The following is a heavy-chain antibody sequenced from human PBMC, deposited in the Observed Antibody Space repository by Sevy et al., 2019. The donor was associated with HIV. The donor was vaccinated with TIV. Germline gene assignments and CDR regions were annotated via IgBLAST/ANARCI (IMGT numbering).Heavy chain of an antibody. V-gene: IGHV3-15*01. CDR1: GFTFGDYA. Sequence: GGSLRLSCTASGFTFGDYAMSWVRQAPGKGLEWVGRIKSKTDGGTTDYAAPVKGRFTISRDDSKNTLYLQMNSLKTEDTAVYYCTTDPYFGTVTDKYYWGQGTLVTVSS. D-gene: IGHD4-17*01. J-gene: IGHJ4*02. CDR2: IKSKTDGGTT. CDR3: TTDPYFGTVTDKYY.